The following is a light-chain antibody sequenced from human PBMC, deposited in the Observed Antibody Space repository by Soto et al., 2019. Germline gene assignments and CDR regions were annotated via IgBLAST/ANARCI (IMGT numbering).Light chain of an antibody. J-gene: IGKJ4*01. V-gene: IGKV1-9*01. CDR3: QYLNSVPLT. CDR2: LAS. CDR1: QDIASY. Sequence: IQLTHSPSSLSASVGDRVPITCRSSQDIASYLAWDQQKPGIAPKLLIFLASTLQGGVPSRFSGSGSGTDFTLTISSLQPEDLATYYCQYLNSVPLTFAGGTKVDIK.